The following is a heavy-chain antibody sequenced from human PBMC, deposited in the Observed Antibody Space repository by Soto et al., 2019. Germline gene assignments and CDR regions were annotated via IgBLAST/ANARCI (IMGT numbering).Heavy chain of an antibody. J-gene: IGHJ4*02. Sequence: GASVKVSCKASGYTFTSYAMHWVHQAPGQRLEWMGWINAGNGNTNYAQKFQGRVTITADESTGTAYMELSSLRSEDTAVYYCARWHSSGYYPTLRNSEFLDYWGQGTLVTVSS. V-gene: IGHV1-3*01. D-gene: IGHD3-22*01. CDR2: INAGNGNT. CDR1: GYTFTSYA. CDR3: ARWHSSGYYPTLRNSEFLDY.